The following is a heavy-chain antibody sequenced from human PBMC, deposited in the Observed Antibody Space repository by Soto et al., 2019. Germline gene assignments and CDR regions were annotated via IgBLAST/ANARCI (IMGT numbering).Heavy chain of an antibody. V-gene: IGHV2-5*02. CDR2: IYWDNDK. CDR1: GFSLTTSGMG. Sequence: QITLKESGPTLVKPTQTLTLTCTFSGFSLTTSGMGVGWIRQPPKKALEWLALIYWDNDKRYSPSLESRLTIXXXPXXNEVVLTMTNMDPVDTGTYFCAFMSFHTSAWGPYHWGPGTLVTVSS. CDR3: AFMSFHTSAWGPYH. D-gene: IGHD2-2*01. J-gene: IGHJ1*01.